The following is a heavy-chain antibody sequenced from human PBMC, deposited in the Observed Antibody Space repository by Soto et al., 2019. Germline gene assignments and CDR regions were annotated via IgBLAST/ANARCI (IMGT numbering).Heavy chain of an antibody. Sequence: ASVKVSCKASGYTFTSYGISWVRQAPGQGLEWMGWISAYNGNTNYAQKLQGRVTMTTDTSTSTAYMELRSLRSDDTAVYYCARLQAVVIAYYFDYWGQGTLVTVSS. V-gene: IGHV1-18*01. J-gene: IGHJ4*02. CDR2: ISAYNGNT. D-gene: IGHD3-22*01. CDR1: GYTFTSYG. CDR3: ARLQAVVIAYYFDY.